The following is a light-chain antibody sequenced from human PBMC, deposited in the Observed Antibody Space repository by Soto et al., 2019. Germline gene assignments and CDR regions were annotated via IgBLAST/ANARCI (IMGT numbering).Light chain of an antibody. V-gene: IGKV1-39*01. CDR3: QHSYSTPVFT. Sequence: DIQMTPYPSSLSAAVGDRVTITCRASQSISSYLNWYQQKPGKAPKLLIYAASRLQSGVPSRFSGRGSGTDFTLTISSMQPEYFATYYCQHSYSTPVFTCGPGTKVDIK. J-gene: IGKJ3*01. CDR1: QSISSY. CDR2: AAS.